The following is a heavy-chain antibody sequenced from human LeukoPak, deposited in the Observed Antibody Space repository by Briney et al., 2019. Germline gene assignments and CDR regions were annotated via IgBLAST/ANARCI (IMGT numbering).Heavy chain of an antibody. D-gene: IGHD4-17*01. V-gene: IGHV3-7*01. CDR2: IKQDGSEK. J-gene: IGHJ4*02. CDR3: ARPTTVGSLFDY. Sequence: GGSLRLSCAASGFTFSSYWMTWIRQAPGKGLEWVANIKQDGSEKYYVDSVKGRFTISRDNAKNSLYLQMNSLRAEDTAVYYCARPTTVGSLFDYWGQGTLVTVSS. CDR1: GFTFSSYW.